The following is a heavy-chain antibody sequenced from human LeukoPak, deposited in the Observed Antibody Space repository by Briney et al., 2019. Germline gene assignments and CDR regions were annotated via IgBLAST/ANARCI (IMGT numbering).Heavy chain of an antibody. D-gene: IGHD6-13*01. Sequence: PGGSLRLSCAASGFTFSSYEMNWVRQAPGKGLEWVSYISSSGSTIYYADSVKGRFTISRDNAKNSLYLQMNSLRAEDTAVYYCAREMYSLLDYWGQGTLVTVSS. CDR1: GFTFSSYE. J-gene: IGHJ4*02. CDR3: AREMYSLLDY. V-gene: IGHV3-48*03. CDR2: ISSSGSTI.